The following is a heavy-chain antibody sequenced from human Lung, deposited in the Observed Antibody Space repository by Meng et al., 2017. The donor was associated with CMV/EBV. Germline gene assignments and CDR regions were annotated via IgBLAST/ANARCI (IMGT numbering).Heavy chain of an antibody. V-gene: IGHV4-34*01. Sequence: SXTXSLXCAVYGGSFSGYYWSWIRQPPGKGLEWIGEINHSGSTNYNPSLKSRVTISVDTSKNQSSLKLSSVTAADTAVYYCARRLRFLEWLLYLGWFDPWXKGTLVTVSS. J-gene: IGHJ5*02. CDR1: GGSFSGYY. CDR3: ARRLRFLEWLLYLGWFDP. D-gene: IGHD3-3*01. CDR2: INHSGST.